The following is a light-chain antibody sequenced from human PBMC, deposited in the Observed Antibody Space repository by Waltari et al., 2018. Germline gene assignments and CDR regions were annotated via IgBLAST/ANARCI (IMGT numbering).Light chain of an antibody. J-gene: IGKJ2*01. Sequence: IVLTQSPASLSLSPGERATPSCRASPSVDNPLAWFQQKPGHAPRLFIPDAVNRPADVPARFSGSGSGTDFTLIISSLEPEDFAVYYCQQRGSWPYTFGQGTTVEIK. CDR3: QQRGSWPYT. CDR2: DAV. CDR1: PSVDNP. V-gene: IGKV3-11*01.